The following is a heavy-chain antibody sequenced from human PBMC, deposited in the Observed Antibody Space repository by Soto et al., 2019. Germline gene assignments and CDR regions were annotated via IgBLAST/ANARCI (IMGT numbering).Heavy chain of an antibody. D-gene: IGHD2-2*01. Sequence: ASVKVSCKASGYTFTSYGISWVRQAPGQGLEWMGWISAYNGNTNYAQKLQGRATMTTDTSTSTAYMELRSLRSDDTAVYYCARDGLRDIVVVPAHYGMDVWGQGTTVTVSS. J-gene: IGHJ6*02. CDR2: ISAYNGNT. V-gene: IGHV1-18*01. CDR1: GYTFTSYG. CDR3: ARDGLRDIVVVPAHYGMDV.